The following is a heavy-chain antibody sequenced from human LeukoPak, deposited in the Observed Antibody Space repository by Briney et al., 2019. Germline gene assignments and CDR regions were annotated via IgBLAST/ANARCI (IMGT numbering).Heavy chain of an antibody. Sequence: SETLSPTCTVSGGSISSSSYYWGWIRQPPGKGLEWIGSIYYSGTTYYSPSLKSRVTISVDTSKNQFSLKLNSVTATDTAVFYCAGLTGTTWDYWGQGTLVTVSS. CDR3: AGLTGTTWDY. CDR2: IYYSGTT. D-gene: IGHD1-20*01. CDR1: GGSISSSSYY. J-gene: IGHJ4*02. V-gene: IGHV4-39*01.